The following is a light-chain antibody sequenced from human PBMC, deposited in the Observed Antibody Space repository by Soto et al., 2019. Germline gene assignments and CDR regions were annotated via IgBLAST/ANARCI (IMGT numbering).Light chain of an antibody. Sequence: EIVLTQSPDTLSLSPGESVTLSCRASQSISTFLGWYQQKPGQAPRLLIYNTSKRATGIPARFSGSGFGTDFTLTISSLEHEDFAVYYCQHRYNWPLTFGGGTKVEIK. CDR3: QHRYNWPLT. CDR1: QSISTF. CDR2: NTS. J-gene: IGKJ4*01. V-gene: IGKV3-11*01.